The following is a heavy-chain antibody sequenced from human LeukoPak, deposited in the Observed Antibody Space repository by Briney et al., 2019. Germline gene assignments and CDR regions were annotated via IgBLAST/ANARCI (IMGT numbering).Heavy chain of an antibody. CDR2: VWYDGNKE. CDR1: GFTFSTYG. D-gene: IGHD2-15*01. J-gene: IGHJ4*02. V-gene: IGHV3-33*01. CDR3: ARGADGISLDY. Sequence: PGGSLRLSCAASGFTFSTYGMRWVRQAPGKGLEWVAVVWYDGNKEYYADSVKGRFTISRDNSKNALFLQMNSLRADDTAMFYCARGADGISLDYWGQGTLVTVSS.